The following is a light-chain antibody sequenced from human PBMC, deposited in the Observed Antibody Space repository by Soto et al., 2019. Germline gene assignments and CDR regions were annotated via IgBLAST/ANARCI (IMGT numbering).Light chain of an antibody. CDR3: QQYYSHWT. J-gene: IGKJ1*01. CDR2: EAS. V-gene: IGKV1-5*01. CDR1: QSISGR. Sequence: DIQMTQSPATLSASVGDRVTITCRASQSISGRLAWYQQRAGIAPKLLLYEASSLDNGVPSRFSGSGSGTEFTLTISSLQPDDFATYYCQQYYSHWTFGHGTKVGIK.